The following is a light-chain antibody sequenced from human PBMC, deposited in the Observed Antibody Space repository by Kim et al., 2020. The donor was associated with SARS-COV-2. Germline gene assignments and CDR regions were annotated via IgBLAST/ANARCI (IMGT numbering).Light chain of an antibody. V-gene: IGLV2-8*01. CDR3: SSYTGSNNHA. Sequence: QSALTQPPSASGSPGQSVTISCTGTSSDVGGYNYVSWYQQLPGKAPKLMIYEVSKRPSGVPDRFSGSKSGNTASLTVSGLQAEDEADYYCSSYTGSNNHAFRTATKVTVL. CDR1: SSDVGGYNY. J-gene: IGLJ1*01. CDR2: EVS.